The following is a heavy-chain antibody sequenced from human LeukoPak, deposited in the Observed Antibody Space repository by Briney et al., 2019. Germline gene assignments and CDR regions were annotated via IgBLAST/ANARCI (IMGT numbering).Heavy chain of an antibody. J-gene: IGHJ4*02. D-gene: IGHD3-22*01. Sequence: SETLSLTCSVSGYSISRAYSWGWVRQPPGKGLEWIGSLYDSGSSYYNPSLKSRVTLSVDTSKTELSLKLNSVTAADTAVYFCARGVGYDDTLGSYYGFFDYWGQGTLVAVSS. V-gene: IGHV4-38-2*02. CDR2: LYDSGSS. CDR1: GYSISRAYS. CDR3: ARGVGYDDTLGSYYGFFDY.